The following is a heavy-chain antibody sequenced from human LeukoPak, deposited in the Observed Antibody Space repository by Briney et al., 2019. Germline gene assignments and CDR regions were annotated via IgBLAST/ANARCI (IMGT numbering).Heavy chain of an antibody. V-gene: IGHV3-74*01. J-gene: IGHJ4*02. CDR1: GFTFSRFW. CDR3: ARPKYYYDSSGYYD. D-gene: IGHD3-22*01. CDR2: INTDGSNT. Sequence: GGSLRLSCAASGFTFSRFWMHWVRQVPGKGLVWVSRINTDGSNTIYAASVKGRFTISRDNAKNSLYLQMNSLRAEDTAVYYCARPKYYYDSSGYYDWGQGTLVTVSS.